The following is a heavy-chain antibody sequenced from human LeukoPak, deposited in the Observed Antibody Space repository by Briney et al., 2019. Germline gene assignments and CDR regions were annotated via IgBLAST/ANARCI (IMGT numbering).Heavy chain of an antibody. CDR1: GFTFSSYS. V-gene: IGHV4-34*01. CDR3: ARSPSDYYDLGVDY. J-gene: IGHJ4*02. D-gene: IGHD3-22*01. Sequence: GSLRLSCAASGFTFSSYSMNWVRQPPGKGLEWIGEINHSGSTNYNPSLKSRVTISVDTSKNQFSLKLSSVTAADTAVYYCARSPSDYYDLGVDYWGQGTLVTVSS. CDR2: INHSGST.